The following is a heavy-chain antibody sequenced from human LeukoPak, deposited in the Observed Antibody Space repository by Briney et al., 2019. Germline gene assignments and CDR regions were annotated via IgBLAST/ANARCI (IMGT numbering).Heavy chain of an antibody. Sequence: PGGSLRLSCAASGFTFSNAWMSWVRQAPGKGLEWVGRIKSKTDGGTTDYAAPVKGRFTISRDDSKNTLYLQMNSLKTEDTAVYYCTTKAPPQYGMDVWGQGTTVTVSS. CDR3: TTKAPPQYGMDV. V-gene: IGHV3-15*01. CDR1: GFTFSNAW. J-gene: IGHJ6*02. CDR2: IKSKTDGGTT.